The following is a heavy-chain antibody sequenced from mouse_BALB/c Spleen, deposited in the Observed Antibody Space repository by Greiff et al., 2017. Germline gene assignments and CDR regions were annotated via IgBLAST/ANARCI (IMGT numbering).Heavy chain of an antibody. J-gene: IGHJ4*01. CDR3: ARRTMITTRVMDY. Sequence: QVQLKESAAELARPGASVKMSCKASGYTFTSYTMHWVKQRPGQGLEWIGYINPSSGYTEYNQKFKDKTTLTADKSSSTAYMQLSSLTSEDSAVYYCARRTMITTRVMDYWGQGTSVTVSS. D-gene: IGHD2-4*01. CDR2: INPSSGYT. V-gene: IGHV1-4*02. CDR1: GYTFTSYT.